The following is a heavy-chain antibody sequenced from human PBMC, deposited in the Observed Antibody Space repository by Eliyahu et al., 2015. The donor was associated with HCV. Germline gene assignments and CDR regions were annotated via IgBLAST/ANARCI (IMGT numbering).Heavy chain of an antibody. D-gene: IGHD6-19*01. CDR3: ASGGGGIAVAGTGGWFDP. Sequence: QVQLQESGPGLVKPSETLSLTCTVSXGSITTYYWSWIRQPPGKGLEWIGYIHYSGSTNYNLSLKSRVTISLDTSKNQFSLNLTPVTAADTAVYYCASGGGGIAVAGTGGWFDPWGQGTLVTVSS. J-gene: IGHJ5*02. V-gene: IGHV4-59*01. CDR2: IHYSGST. CDR1: XGSITTYY.